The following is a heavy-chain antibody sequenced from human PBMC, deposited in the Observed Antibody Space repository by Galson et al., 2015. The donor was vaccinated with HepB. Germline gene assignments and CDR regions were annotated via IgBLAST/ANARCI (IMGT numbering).Heavy chain of an antibody. D-gene: IGHD4-23*01. CDR1: GYTFTSFG. Sequence: SVKVSCKASGYTFTSFGISWVRQAPGQGLEWMGGISADNGNIKYARKFRGRVTMTTDTSTSTAYMELGSLRSDDTAVYYCASEPRTFFGGQNYGLDVWGQGTTVTVAS. CDR2: ISADNGNI. CDR3: ASEPRTFFGGQNYGLDV. J-gene: IGHJ6*02. V-gene: IGHV1-18*01.